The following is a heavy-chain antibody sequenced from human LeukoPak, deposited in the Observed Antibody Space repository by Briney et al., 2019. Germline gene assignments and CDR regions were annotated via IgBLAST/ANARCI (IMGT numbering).Heavy chain of an antibody. J-gene: IGHJ6*03. CDR1: GYTFSNYN. CDR2: VNPSGDST. D-gene: IGHD6-19*01. V-gene: IGHV1-46*01. CDR3: ARVKRYSSGWYGGGYYYYYMDV. Sequence: ASVKVSCKASGYTFSNYNIHWLRQAPGQGLEWMGIVNPSGDSTNYAQNFQGRVTMTRDTSISTAYMELSRLRSDDTAVYYCARVKRYSSGWYGGGYYYYYMDVWGKGTTVTVSS.